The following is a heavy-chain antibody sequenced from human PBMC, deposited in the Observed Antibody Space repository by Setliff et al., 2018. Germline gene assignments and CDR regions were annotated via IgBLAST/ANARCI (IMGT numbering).Heavy chain of an antibody. V-gene: IGHV4-61*09. CDR3: ARLPKIVTGYYGSHYYYYMDV. CDR2: ISPGGST. J-gene: IGHJ6*03. D-gene: IGHD3-9*01. CDR1: GASIGSGGYF. Sequence: PSETLSLTCSVSGASIGSGGYFWIWIRQPAGKGLEWIGHISPGGSTNYNPSLRSRVTISLDTSKNQFSLRLNSVTAADTAVYYCARLPKIVTGYYGSHYYYYMDVWGKGTTVTVSS.